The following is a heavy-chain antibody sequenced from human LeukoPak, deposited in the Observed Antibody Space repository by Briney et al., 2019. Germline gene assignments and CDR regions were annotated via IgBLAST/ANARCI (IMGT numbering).Heavy chain of an antibody. D-gene: IGHD5-12*01. V-gene: IGHV3-23*01. CDR2: ISGSGGST. CDR1: GFTFSSYS. CDR3: AKGLGYSGYESFDY. Sequence: PGGSLRLSCAASGFTFSSYSMNWVRQAPGKGLEWASAISGSGGSTYYADSVKGLFTIPRDNSKNTLYLQMNSLRAEDTAVYYCAKGLGYSGYESFDYWGQGTLVTVSS. J-gene: IGHJ4*02.